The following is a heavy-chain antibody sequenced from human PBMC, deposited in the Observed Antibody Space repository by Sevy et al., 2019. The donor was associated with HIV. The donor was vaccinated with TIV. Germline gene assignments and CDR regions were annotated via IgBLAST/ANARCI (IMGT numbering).Heavy chain of an antibody. V-gene: IGHV5-51*01. J-gene: IGHJ5*02. D-gene: IGHD3-22*01. CDR1: GYIFTNNW. CDR2: IHPDDSAI. Sequence: GESLKISCKGSGYIFTNNWIGWVRQIPGKGLEWMGIIHPDDSAIRYSPSFQGQVTISVDKSISTAYLQWSSLKASDTAMYYCARQTNYYASRAYSGWFDPWGQGTLVTVSS. CDR3: ARQTNYYASRAYSGWFDP.